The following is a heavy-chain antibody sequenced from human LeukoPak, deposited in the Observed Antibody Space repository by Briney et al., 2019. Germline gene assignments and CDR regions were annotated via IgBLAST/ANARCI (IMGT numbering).Heavy chain of an antibody. CDR3: ARFPTGFDY. CDR2: IKEDGSEK. V-gene: IGHV3-7*05. Sequence: GGSLRLSCAASGFTFSTYWMTWVRQAPGKGLEWVASIKEDGSEKYYVDSVKGRFTISRDNAKNSLYLQMNSLRVEDTAMYYCARFPTGFDYWGQGTLVTASS. CDR1: GFTFSTYW. D-gene: IGHD4-17*01. J-gene: IGHJ4*02.